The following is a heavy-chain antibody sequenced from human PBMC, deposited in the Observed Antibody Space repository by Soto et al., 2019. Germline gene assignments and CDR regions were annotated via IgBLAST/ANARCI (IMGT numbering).Heavy chain of an antibody. D-gene: IGHD3-16*01. Sequence: QVQLVQSGAEVKKPGSSVKVSCKTSRDTFNKYAFNWVRQAPGQGLEWMGWIIPIFSSRNYAEKFQGRVTITADDSTSTAYMELRSVSFEDTAVYYCARGETYLGVWGPGTTVTVSS. CDR2: IIPIFSSR. CDR3: ARGETYLGV. CDR1: RDTFNKYA. J-gene: IGHJ6*02. V-gene: IGHV1-69*01.